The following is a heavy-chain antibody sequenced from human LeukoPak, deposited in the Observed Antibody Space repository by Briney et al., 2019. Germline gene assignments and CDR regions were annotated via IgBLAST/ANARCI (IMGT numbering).Heavy chain of an antibody. CDR1: GFTVSSNY. CDR3: ARDKSGYYFFDY. CDR2: IYSGGST. D-gene: IGHD3-3*01. V-gene: IGHV3-53*01. Sequence: GGSLRLSCAASGFTVSSNYMSWVRQAPGKGLEWVSVIYSGGSTDYADSVKGRFTISRDNPKNTLYLQMNSLRAEDTAVYYCARDKSGYYFFDYWGQGTLVTVSS. J-gene: IGHJ4*02.